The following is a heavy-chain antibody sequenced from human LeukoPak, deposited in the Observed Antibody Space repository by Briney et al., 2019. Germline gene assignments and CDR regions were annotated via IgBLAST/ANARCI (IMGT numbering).Heavy chain of an antibody. CDR1: GFTFSSYG. CDR3: AKGGIAAAGTWGYYYYMDV. CDR2: IRYDGSNK. V-gene: IGHV3-30*02. D-gene: IGHD6-13*01. J-gene: IGHJ6*03. Sequence: GGSLRLSCAASGFTFSSYGMHWVRQAPGKGLEWVAFIRYDGSNKYYADSVKGRFTISRDNSKNTLYLQMNSPRAEDTAVYYCAKGGIAAAGTWGYYYYMDVWGKGTTVTVSS.